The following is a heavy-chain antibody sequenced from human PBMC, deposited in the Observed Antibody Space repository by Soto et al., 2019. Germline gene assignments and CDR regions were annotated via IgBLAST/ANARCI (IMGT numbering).Heavy chain of an antibody. J-gene: IGHJ4*02. CDR2: IDTSGSST. Sequence: AGGSLRLSCEASGFIFTNFWMHWVRQVPGKGLVWVSRIDTSGSSTSYADSVKGRFTISRDNAKNTVSLQMNSLRAEDTGVYYCAKDSWYFDLWSQGSLVTVYS. CDR3: AKDSWYFDL. D-gene: IGHD6-13*01. CDR1: GFIFTNFW. V-gene: IGHV3-74*01.